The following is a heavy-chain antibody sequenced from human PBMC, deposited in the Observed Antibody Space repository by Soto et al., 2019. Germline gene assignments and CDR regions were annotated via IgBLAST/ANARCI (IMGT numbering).Heavy chain of an antibody. D-gene: IGHD5-18*01. CDR2: IYRGGGT. J-gene: IGHJ3*02. Sequence: EVQLVESGGGLFQPGGSLRISCAGSGLSVSWEYISWVRQPPGKGLEWVSIIYRGGGTYYADSAKGRCIISRDASKNMVFLLVNNLRAEDTAIYYCARRDDSEAFDIWGQGTTVTVSS. V-gene: IGHV3-53*01. CDR3: ARRDDSEAFDI. CDR1: GLSVSWEY.